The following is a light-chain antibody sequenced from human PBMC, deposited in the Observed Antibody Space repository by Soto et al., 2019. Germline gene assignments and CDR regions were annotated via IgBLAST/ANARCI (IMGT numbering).Light chain of an antibody. CDR1: QSISNF. Sequence: IQMTQSPSSLSAYVVDRVTITCRASQSISNFLNWFQHKPGKAPKVLISAASTLQSGVPSRFSGSVSGTDFTLTISSLQPEDSASYYCQQYYNSVLTFGGGTKVDIK. CDR2: AAS. V-gene: IGKV1-39*01. CDR3: QQYYNSVLT. J-gene: IGKJ4*01.